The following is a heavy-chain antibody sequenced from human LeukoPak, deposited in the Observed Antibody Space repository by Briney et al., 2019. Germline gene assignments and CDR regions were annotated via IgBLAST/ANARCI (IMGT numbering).Heavy chain of an antibody. CDR2: ISANGNT. CDR3: AADGDTNSLAL. D-gene: IGHD2-21*01. CDR1: GGSLSSRLDY. V-gene: IGHV4-39*07. Sequence: SETLSLTCTVSGGSLSSRLDYWNWVRQTPGKGLEWIGTISANGNTFYNRSLKTRVTLAIDTSKNQFSLKVTSVTAADTAVYYCAADGDTNSLALWGQGALVTVSS. J-gene: IGHJ4*02.